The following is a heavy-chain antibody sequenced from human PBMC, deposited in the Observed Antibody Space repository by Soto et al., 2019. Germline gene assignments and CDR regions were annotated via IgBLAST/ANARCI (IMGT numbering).Heavy chain of an antibody. CDR2: IYHSGST. J-gene: IGHJ4*02. D-gene: IGHD6-13*01. CDR1: GGSISSSNW. Sequence: PSETLSLTCAVSGGSISSSNWWSWVRQPPGKGLEWIGEIYHSGSTNYNPSLKSRVTISVDKSKNQFSLKLSSVTAADTAVYYCARGRTFLAAAGTFDYWGQGTLVTVS. V-gene: IGHV4-4*02. CDR3: ARGRTFLAAAGTFDY.